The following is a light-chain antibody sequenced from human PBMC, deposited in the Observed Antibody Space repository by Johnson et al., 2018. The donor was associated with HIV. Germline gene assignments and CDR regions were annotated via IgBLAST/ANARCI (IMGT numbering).Light chain of an antibody. J-gene: IGLJ1*01. V-gene: IGLV1-51*02. CDR2: ENN. Sequence: QSVLTQPPSVSAASGQKVTISCSGSSSNIGNNYVSWYQQLPGTAPKLLIYENNKRPSGIPDRLSGSKSGTSATLGITGLQTGDEADYSCGTWDSSLRAYVCGTGTKVTVL. CDR1: SSNIGNNY. CDR3: GTWDSSLRAYV.